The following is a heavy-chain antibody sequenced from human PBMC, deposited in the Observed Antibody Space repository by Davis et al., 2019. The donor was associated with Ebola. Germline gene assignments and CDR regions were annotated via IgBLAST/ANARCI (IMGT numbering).Heavy chain of an antibody. D-gene: IGHD2-21*01. Sequence: PSETLSLTCTVSGGSISSSSYYWGWIRQPPGKGLEWIGSIYYSGSTYYNPSLKSRVTISVDTSKNQFSLKLSSVTAADTAVYYCARRPLPDCWFDPWGQGTLVTVSS. J-gene: IGHJ5*02. CDR3: ARRPLPDCWFDP. CDR2: IYYSGST. V-gene: IGHV4-39*01. CDR1: GGSISSSSYY.